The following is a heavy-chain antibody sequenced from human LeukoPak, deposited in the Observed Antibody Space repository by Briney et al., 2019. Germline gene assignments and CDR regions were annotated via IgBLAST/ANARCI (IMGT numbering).Heavy chain of an antibody. J-gene: IGHJ6*02. CDR1: GGSFSGYY. Sequence: SETLSLTCAVYGGSFSGYYWSWIRQPPGKWLEWIGEINHSGSTNYNPSLKSRVTISVDTSKNQFSLKLSSVTAADTAVYYCARGPGLYCSGGSCYYNYYYGMDVWGQGTTVTVSS. CDR3: ARGPGLYCSGGSCYYNYYYGMDV. V-gene: IGHV4-34*01. CDR2: INHSGST. D-gene: IGHD2-15*01.